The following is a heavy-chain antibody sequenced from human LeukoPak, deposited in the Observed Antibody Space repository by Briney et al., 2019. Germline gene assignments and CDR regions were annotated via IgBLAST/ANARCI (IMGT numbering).Heavy chain of an antibody. J-gene: IGHJ4*02. CDR1: GFTFSSYE. CDR3: ARGGIAARFAY. D-gene: IGHD6-6*01. CDR2: ISSGSSSI. V-gene: IGHV3-48*03. Sequence: GESLKISCAASGFTFSSYEMNWVRQAPGKGLEWVSYISSGSSSIFYADSVKGRFTISRDNSKNSLYLQMNSLRVEDTAVYYCARGGIAARFAYWGQGTLVTVSS.